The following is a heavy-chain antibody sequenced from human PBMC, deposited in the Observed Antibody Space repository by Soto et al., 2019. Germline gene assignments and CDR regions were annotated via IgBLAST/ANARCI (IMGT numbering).Heavy chain of an antibody. D-gene: IGHD7-27*01. J-gene: IGHJ4*02. CDR1: GFTFSSYT. CDR3: AKAWGIDY. Sequence: QPGGSLRLSCAASGFTFSSYTISWVRQAPGKGLEWVSTISGSGSSTYSADSVKGRFTISRDNSKNTLYLQMNSLRVEDTAIYYSAKAWGIDYWGQGTLVTVSS. CDR2: ISGSGSST. V-gene: IGHV3-23*01.